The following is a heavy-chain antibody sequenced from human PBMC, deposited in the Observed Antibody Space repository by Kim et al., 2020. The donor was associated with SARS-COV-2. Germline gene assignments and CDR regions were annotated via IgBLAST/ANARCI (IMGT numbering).Heavy chain of an antibody. V-gene: IGHV3-30*02. J-gene: IGHJ4*02. CDR2: NK. Sequence: NKYYAASVKGRFTISRDNSKNTMYLQMNSRRAEDTAVYYCAKDLWFGGFDYWGKGTLVTVSS. D-gene: IGHD3-10*01. CDR3: AKDLWFGGFDY.